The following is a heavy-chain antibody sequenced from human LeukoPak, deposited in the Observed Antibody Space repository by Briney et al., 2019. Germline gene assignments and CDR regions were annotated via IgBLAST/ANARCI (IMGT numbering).Heavy chain of an antibody. J-gene: IGHJ4*02. D-gene: IGHD3-22*01. CDR1: GYAFTSYG. V-gene: IGHV1-69*04. CDR3: ARDPGYYDSSGSADY. Sequence: ASVKVSCKASGYAFTSYGISWVRQAPGQGLEWMGRIIPILGIANYAQKFQGRVTITADKSTSTAYMELSSLRSEDTAVYYCARDPGYYDSSGSADYWGQGTLVTVSS. CDR2: IIPILGIA.